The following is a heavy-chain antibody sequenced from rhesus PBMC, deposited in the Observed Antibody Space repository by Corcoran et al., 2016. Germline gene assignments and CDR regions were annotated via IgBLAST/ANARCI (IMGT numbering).Heavy chain of an antibody. J-gene: IGHJ6*01. D-gene: IGHD1-26*01. CDR2: VDPEDGEA. Sequence: EVQLVQSGAEVKKPGASVKISCKASGYTFTDYYLHWVRQAPGKGLEWMGRVDPEDGEAIHAHKFQDRVTITADTSTDTAYMELSSLRAEDTAVYYCARDLDKYNWNYGGGLDSWGQGVVVTVSS. V-gene: IGHV1-111*02. CDR3: ARDLDKYNWNYGGGLDS. CDR1: GYTFTDYY.